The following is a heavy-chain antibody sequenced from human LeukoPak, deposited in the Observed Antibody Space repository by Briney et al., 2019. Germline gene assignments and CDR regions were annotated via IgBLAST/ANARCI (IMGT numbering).Heavy chain of an antibody. CDR3: AKDYCSSTSCIPGDYYYYYMDV. CDR1: GFTFSSYG. Sequence: AGGSLRLSCAASGFTFSSYGMHWVRQAPGKGLGWVAFIRYDGGNKYYADSVKGRFTISRDNSKNTLYLQMNSLRAEDTAVYYCAKDYCSSTSCIPGDYYYYYMDVWGKGTTVTVSS. D-gene: IGHD2-2*01. V-gene: IGHV3-30*02. CDR2: IRYDGGNK. J-gene: IGHJ6*03.